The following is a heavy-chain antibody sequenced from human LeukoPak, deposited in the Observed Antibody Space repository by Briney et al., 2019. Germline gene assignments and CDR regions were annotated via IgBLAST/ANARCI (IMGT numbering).Heavy chain of an antibody. V-gene: IGHV3-23*01. CDR3: AKSWYSGTYFVDY. CDR1: GFIFSNYA. D-gene: IGHD1-26*01. CDR2: ISGSGDST. J-gene: IGHJ4*02. Sequence: GGSLRLSCAASGFIFSNYAMSWVRQAPGKGLEWVSAISGSGDSTYYADSVKGRFTISRDNSKNTLYLQMNSLRAEDTAVYYCAKSWYSGTYFVDYWGQGTLVTVSS.